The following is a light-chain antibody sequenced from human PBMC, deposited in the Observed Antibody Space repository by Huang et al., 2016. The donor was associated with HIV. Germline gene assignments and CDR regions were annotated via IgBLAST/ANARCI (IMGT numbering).Light chain of an antibody. CDR3: MQGIEFPYT. CDR2: TVS. V-gene: IGKV2-40*01. CDR1: QSLLDSADGYIY. J-gene: IGKJ2*01. Sequence: DIVMTQTPLSLPVTPGEPASISCRSSQSLLDSADGYIYIDWYLQKPGQSPQLLIYTVSYRASGVPDRFSGSGSGTDFTLKISRVEAEDVGIYYCMQGIEFPYTFGRGTKLEIK.